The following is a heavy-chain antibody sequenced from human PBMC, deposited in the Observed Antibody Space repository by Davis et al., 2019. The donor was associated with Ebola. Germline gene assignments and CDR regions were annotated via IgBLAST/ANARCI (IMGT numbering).Heavy chain of an antibody. CDR1: GFTFSSYA. CDR3: ARGLLSYYYYGMDV. Sequence: GGSLRLSCAASGFTFSSYAMSWVRQAPGKGLEWVSAISGSGGSTYYADSVKGRFTISRDNSKNTLYLQMNSLRAEDRAVYYCARGLLSYYYYGMDVWGQGTTVTVSS. J-gene: IGHJ6*02. D-gene: IGHD2/OR15-2a*01. CDR2: ISGSGGST. V-gene: IGHV3-23*01.